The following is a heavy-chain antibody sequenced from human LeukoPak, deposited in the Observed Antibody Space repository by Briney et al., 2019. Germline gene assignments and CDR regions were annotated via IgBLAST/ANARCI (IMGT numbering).Heavy chain of an antibody. CDR2: INHSGGT. CDR1: GGSFSGYY. J-gene: IGHJ5*02. V-gene: IGHV4-34*01. CDR3: ARGRRNIAAALLGWFDP. Sequence: SETLSLTCAVYGGSFSGYYWSWIRQPPGKGLEWIGEINHSGGTNYNPSLKSRVTISVDTSKNQFSLKLSSVTAADTAVYYCARGRRNIAAALLGWFDPWGQGTLVTVSS. D-gene: IGHD6-13*01.